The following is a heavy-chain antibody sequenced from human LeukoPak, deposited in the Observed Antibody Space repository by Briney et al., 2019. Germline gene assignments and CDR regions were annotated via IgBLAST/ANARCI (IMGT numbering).Heavy chain of an antibody. CDR2: INPNSGGT. J-gene: IGHJ4*02. D-gene: IGHD3-9*01. CDR3: ARAATVRYFDWLSFFDY. V-gene: IGHV1-2*02. CDR1: GYTFTGYY. Sequence: ASVKVSCKASGYTFTGYYMHWVRQAPGQGLEWMGWINPNSGGTNYAQKFQGRVTMTRDTSISTAYMELSRLRSDDTAVYYCARAATVRYFDWLSFFDYWGQGTLVTVSS.